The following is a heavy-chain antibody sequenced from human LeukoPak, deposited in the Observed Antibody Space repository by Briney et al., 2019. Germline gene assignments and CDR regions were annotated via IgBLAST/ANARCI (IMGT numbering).Heavy chain of an antibody. J-gene: IGHJ4*02. Sequence: ASVKVSCKASGYTFTSYGISWVRQAPGQGLEWMGWISAYNGNTNYAQKLQDRVTMTTDTSTSTAYMELRSLRSDDTAVYYCARGGPVVGATWFVDYWGQGTLVTVSS. V-gene: IGHV1-18*01. CDR1: GYTFTSYG. CDR3: ARGGPVVGATWFVDY. CDR2: ISAYNGNT. D-gene: IGHD1-26*01.